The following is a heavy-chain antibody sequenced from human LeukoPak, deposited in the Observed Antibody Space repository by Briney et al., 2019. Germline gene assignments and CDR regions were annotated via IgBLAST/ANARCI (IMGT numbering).Heavy chain of an antibody. V-gene: IGHV4-59*01. D-gene: IGHD2-2*02. J-gene: IGHJ4*02. Sequence: SETLSLTCTVSGGSISSYYWSWIRQPPGKGLEWIGYIYYSGSTNYNPSLKSRVTISVDTSKNQFSLKLSSVTAADTAVYYCARMEGYCSSTSCYSLDYWGQGTLVTVSS. CDR3: ARMEGYCSSTSCYSLDY. CDR1: GGSISSYY. CDR2: IYYSGST.